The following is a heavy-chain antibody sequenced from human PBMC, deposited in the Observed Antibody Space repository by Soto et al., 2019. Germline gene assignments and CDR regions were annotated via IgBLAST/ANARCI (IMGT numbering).Heavy chain of an antibody. CDR2: IWYDGSNK. V-gene: IGHV3-33*01. CDR1: GFTFSSYG. CDR3: ARDYAATAAKGPFDY. D-gene: IGHD1-1*01. Sequence: GGSLRLSCAASGFTFSSYGMHWVRQAPGKGLEWVAVIWYDGSNKYYADSVKGRFTISRDNSKNTLYLQMNSLRAEDTAVYYCARDYAATAAKGPFDYWGQGTLVTVSS. J-gene: IGHJ4*02.